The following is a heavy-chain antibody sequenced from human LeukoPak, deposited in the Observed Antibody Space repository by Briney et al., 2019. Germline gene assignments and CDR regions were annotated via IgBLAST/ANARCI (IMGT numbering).Heavy chain of an antibody. CDR1: GGSFSGYY. Sequence: PSETLSLTCAVYGGSFSGYYWSWIRQPPGKGLEWIGEINHSGSTNYNPSLKSRVTTSVDTSKNQFSLKLSSVTAADTAVYYCATQLMVRGVISDYWGQGTLVTVSS. V-gene: IGHV4-34*01. D-gene: IGHD3-10*01. CDR2: INHSGST. CDR3: ATQLMVRGVISDY. J-gene: IGHJ4*02.